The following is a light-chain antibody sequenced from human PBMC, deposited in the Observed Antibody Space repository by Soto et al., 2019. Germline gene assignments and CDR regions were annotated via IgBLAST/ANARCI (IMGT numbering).Light chain of an antibody. CDR1: GSDVGGYNY. V-gene: IGLV2-14*01. CDR2: EVS. Sequence: QSVLTQPASLSGSPGQSITISCTGTGSDVGGYNYVSWHQQYPGKAPKLVIYEVSNRPSGVSNRFSGSKSGNTASLTISGLQAEDEADYYCGSWDSSLSAYVFGTGTKLTVL. CDR3: GSWDSSLSAYV. J-gene: IGLJ1*01.